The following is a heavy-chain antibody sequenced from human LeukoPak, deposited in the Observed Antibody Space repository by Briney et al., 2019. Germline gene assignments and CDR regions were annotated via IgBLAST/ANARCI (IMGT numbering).Heavy chain of an antibody. CDR1: GYSISSGYY. D-gene: IGHD3-22*01. Sequence: SETLSLTCTVSGYSISSGYYWGWIRQPPGKGLEWIGSIYHSGSTYYNPSLKSRVTISVDTSKNQFSLKLSSVTAADTAVYYCARDPYYYDSSGYYSDAFDIWGQGTMVTVSS. CDR2: IYHSGST. J-gene: IGHJ3*02. V-gene: IGHV4-38-2*02. CDR3: ARDPYYYDSSGYYSDAFDI.